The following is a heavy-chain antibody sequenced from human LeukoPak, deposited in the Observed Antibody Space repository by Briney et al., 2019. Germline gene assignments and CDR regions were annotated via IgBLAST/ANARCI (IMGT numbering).Heavy chain of an antibody. CDR2: ISSSSSPI. CDR1: GFTFSSYS. V-gene: IGHV3-48*02. CDR3: ARGGRYCSSSTCYFGY. J-gene: IGHJ4*02. Sequence: PGGSLRLSCAASGFTFSSYSMNWVPQAPGKGLEWVSYISSSSSPIYYADSVKGRFTISRDNAKNSLSLQLNGLRDEDTAVYYCARGGRYCSSSTCYFGYWGQGTLVTVSS. D-gene: IGHD2-2*01.